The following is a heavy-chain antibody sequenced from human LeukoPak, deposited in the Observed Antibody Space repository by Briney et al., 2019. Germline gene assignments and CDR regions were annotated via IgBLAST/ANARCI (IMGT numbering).Heavy chain of an antibody. CDR1: GFTFSSYG. D-gene: IGHD6-13*01. Sequence: GGSLRLSCAASGFTFSSYGMNWVRQAPGKGLEWVSSISSSSSNTYYADSVKGRFTISTDNSKNTLYLQMNSLRAEDTAVYYCARDQDSSSSWYSTGHPLDCWGQGTLATVSS. CDR3: ARDQDSSSSWYSTGHPLDC. V-gene: IGHV3-21*01. CDR2: ISSSSSNT. J-gene: IGHJ4*02.